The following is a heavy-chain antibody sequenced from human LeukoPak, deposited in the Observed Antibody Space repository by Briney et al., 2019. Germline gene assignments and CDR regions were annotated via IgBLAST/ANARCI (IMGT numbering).Heavy chain of an antibody. CDR1: GFTFHNYA. D-gene: IGHD4-17*01. CDR2: ITWNRGSI. J-gene: IGHJ4*02. CDR3: ARGNDYGDYVLDY. Sequence: PGGSLRLSCAASGFTFHNYAMHWVRQAPGKGLEWVSDITWNRGSIGYADSVKGRFTISRDNAKNSLYLQMNSLRAEDMALYYCARGNDYGDYVLDYWGQGTLVTVSS. V-gene: IGHV3-9*03.